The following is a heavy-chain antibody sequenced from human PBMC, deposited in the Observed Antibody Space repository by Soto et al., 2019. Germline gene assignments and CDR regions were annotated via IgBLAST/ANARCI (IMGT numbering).Heavy chain of an antibody. J-gene: IGHJ4*02. Sequence: GGALRLSCTASGFTFSRHAMTWVRQAPGKGLEWVSGLSDSGGSIYYADSVKGRFTISRDNSMNTLYLQMNTLRAEDTAIYYCAKVSSSWYAGFFDLWGQGTLVTVSS. V-gene: IGHV3-23*01. CDR1: GFTFSRHA. CDR2: LSDSGGSI. CDR3: AKVSSSWYAGFFDL. D-gene: IGHD6-13*01.